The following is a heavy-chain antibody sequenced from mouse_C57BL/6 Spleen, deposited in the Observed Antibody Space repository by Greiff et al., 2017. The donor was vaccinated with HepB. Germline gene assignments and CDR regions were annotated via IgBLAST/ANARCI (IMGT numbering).Heavy chain of an antibody. CDR2: IDPSDSYT. J-gene: IGHJ2*01. D-gene: IGHD1-1*01. Sequence: QVPLQQPGAELVKPGASVKLSCKASGYTFTSYWMQWVKQRPGQGLEWIGEIDPSDSYTNYNQKFKGKATLTVDTSSSTAYMQLSSLTSEDSAVYYCARGDYYGSSYGDYWGQGTTLTVSS. CDR1: GYTFTSYW. V-gene: IGHV1-50*01. CDR3: ARGDYYGSSYGDY.